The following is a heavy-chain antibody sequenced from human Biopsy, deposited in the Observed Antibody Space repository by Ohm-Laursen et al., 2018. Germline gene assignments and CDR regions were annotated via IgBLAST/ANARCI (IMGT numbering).Heavy chain of an antibody. D-gene: IGHD3-3*01. CDR1: GFTLDTYS. V-gene: IGHV3-23*05. J-gene: IGHJ4*02. CDR3: AKEEPPQGYDFWSGHYYYFDY. CDR2: INKDGSTL. Sequence: SLRLSCAASGFTLDTYSMNWVRQVPGKGLVWVATINKDGSTLQYVDSVRGRFTISRDNSKNTLYLQMNSLKADDTAVYYCAKEEPPQGYDFWSGHYYYFDYWGQGTLVTVSS.